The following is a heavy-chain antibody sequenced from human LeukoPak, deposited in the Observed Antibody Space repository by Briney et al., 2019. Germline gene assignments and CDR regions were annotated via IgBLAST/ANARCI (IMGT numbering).Heavy chain of an antibody. V-gene: IGHV1-2*02. CDR2: INPNSGGT. CDR1: GYTFTGYY. CDR3: ASLSGMDV. D-gene: IGHD3-16*02. J-gene: IGHJ6*02. Sequence: ASVTVSCTASGYTFTGYYMHWVRQAPGQGLEWMGWINPNSGGTNYAQTFQGRVTMTRDTSISTAYMELSRLRSDDTAVYYCASLSGMDVWGQGTTVTVSS.